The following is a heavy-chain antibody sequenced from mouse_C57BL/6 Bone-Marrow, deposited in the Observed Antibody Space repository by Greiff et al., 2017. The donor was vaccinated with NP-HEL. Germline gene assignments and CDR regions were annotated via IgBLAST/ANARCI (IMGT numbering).Heavy chain of an antibody. CDR1: YFAFMASA. Sequence: LKESGAELVRPGSSVKLSCKASYFAFMASAMHWVKQRPGHGLEWIGSFTMYSDATEYSENFKGKATLTANTSSSTAYMELSSLTSEDSAVYYYARGGVWDGAMDYWGQGTSVTVSS. J-gene: IGHJ4*01. CDR2: FTMYSDAT. D-gene: IGHD4-1*01. V-gene: IGHV1-49*01. CDR3: ARGGVWDGAMDY.